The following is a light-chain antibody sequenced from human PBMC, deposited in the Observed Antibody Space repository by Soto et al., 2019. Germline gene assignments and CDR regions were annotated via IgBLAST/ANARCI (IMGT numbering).Light chain of an antibody. V-gene: IGKV3-20*01. J-gene: IGKJ1*01. CDR3: QQYVSWA. Sequence: EIVLTQSPGTLSVSPGERATLSCRASQTISSNYLAWYQRKPGQAPSLLIYGTSSRATGIPDRFSGSGSGTDFTLTISRLEPEDSAIYYCQQYVSWAFGQGTKVEI. CDR1: QTISSNY. CDR2: GTS.